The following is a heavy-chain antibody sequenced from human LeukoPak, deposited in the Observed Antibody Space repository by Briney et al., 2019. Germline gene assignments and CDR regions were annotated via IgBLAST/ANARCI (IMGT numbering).Heavy chain of an antibody. V-gene: IGHV1-24*01. D-gene: IGHD3-9*01. Sequence: ASVKVSCKVSGYTLTELSMHWVRQAPGKGLEWMGGFDPEDGDTIYAQKFQGRVTMTEDTSTDTAYMELSGLRSEDTAVYYCATDLGILTEFDYWGQGTLVTVSS. CDR3: ATDLGILTEFDY. J-gene: IGHJ4*02. CDR1: GYTLTELS. CDR2: FDPEDGDT.